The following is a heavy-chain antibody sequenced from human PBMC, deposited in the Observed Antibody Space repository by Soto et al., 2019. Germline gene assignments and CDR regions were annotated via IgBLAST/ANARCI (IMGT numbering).Heavy chain of an antibody. J-gene: IGHJ5*02. D-gene: IGHD2-2*01. Sequence: QITLKESGPTLVKPTQTLTLTCTFSGFSLSTSGVAVGWIRQPPGKALEWLALIYWDDDERYSPSLKTRLTINKDTSKNQVFLTMTTMDPVDTATYYCALKRADCIGTDCYHWFDPWGQGTLVTVSS. CDR2: IYWDDDE. CDR1: GFSLSTSGVA. V-gene: IGHV2-5*02. CDR3: ALKRADCIGTDCYHWFDP.